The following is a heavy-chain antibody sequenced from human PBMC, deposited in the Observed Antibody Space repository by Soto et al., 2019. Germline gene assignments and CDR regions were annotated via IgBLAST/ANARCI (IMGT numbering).Heavy chain of an antibody. D-gene: IGHD6-19*01. J-gene: IGHJ6*03. CDR3: ARAENCFSSLCSNYYYYMDV. V-gene: IGHV1-8*01. CDR2: MNPNSGNT. CDR1: GYTFTSYD. Sequence: QVQLVQSGAEVKNPGASVKVSCKASGYTFTSYDINWVRQATGQGLVWMGWMNPNSGNTGYAQKFKVRVTMTRDTSTSTAYMEVSSLRSEDTAVYYCARAENCFSSLCSNYYYYMDVWGKGTTVTVSS.